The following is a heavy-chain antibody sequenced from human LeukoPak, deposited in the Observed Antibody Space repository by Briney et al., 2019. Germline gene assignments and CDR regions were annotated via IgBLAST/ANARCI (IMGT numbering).Heavy chain of an antibody. CDR1: GFTFNEYT. D-gene: IGHD6-25*01. J-gene: IGHJ4*02. V-gene: IGHV3-43*01. Sequence: GGPLRLSCAASGFTFNEYTMHWVRQAPGKGLERVSLITHDGGAAFYADSVRGRFTISRDNSRNSLYLQMDSLRTEDTALYYCAREKRRLVDYWGQGTLVTVSS. CDR3: AREKRRLVDY. CDR2: ITHDGGAA.